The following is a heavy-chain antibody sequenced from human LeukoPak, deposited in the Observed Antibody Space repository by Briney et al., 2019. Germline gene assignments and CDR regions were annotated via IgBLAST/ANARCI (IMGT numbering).Heavy chain of an antibody. J-gene: IGHJ5*02. D-gene: IGHD5-18*01. Sequence: SETLSLTCTVSGGSISSSSYYWGWIRQPPGKGLEWIGSIYYSGSTYYNPSLKSRVTISVDTSKNQFSLKLSSVTAADTAVYYCARHQRGYSYGMRGLNWFDPWGQGTLVTASS. CDR2: IYYSGST. CDR1: GGSISSSSYY. V-gene: IGHV4-39*01. CDR3: ARHQRGYSYGMRGLNWFDP.